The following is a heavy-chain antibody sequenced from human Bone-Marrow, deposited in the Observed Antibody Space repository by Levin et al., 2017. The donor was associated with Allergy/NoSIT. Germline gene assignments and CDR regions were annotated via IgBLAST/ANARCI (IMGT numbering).Heavy chain of an antibody. CDR1: GASISRGDYY. J-gene: IGHJ6*03. CDR3: VRSPVSHYSYYYYMDV. D-gene: IGHD2-21*01. V-gene: IGHV4-39*01. Sequence: SCAVSGASISRGDYYWGWIRQPPGKGLEWIGIMYWRGSTYYNPSLRSRVTLSVDTSKNQLSLSLSSVSATDTALYYCVRSPVSHYSYYYYMDVWGEGTSVTVSS. CDR2: MYWRGST.